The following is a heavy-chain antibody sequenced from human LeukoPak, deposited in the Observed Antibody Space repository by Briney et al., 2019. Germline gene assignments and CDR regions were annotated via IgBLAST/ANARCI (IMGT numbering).Heavy chain of an antibody. Sequence: ASVKVSCKASGYTFTTYAMDWVRQARGQGREGMGGINTNSGNPTYAQGFTGGLVFSLDTSVSTAYLQISSLKAEDTAVYYCARDRGYYYYYMDVWGKGTTVTVSS. CDR2: INTNSGNP. CDR1: GYTFTTYA. V-gene: IGHV7-4-1*02. J-gene: IGHJ6*03. CDR3: ARDRGYYYYYMDV.